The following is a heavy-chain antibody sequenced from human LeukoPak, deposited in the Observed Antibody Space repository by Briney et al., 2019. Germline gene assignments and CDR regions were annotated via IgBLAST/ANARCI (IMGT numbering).Heavy chain of an antibody. CDR2: ISSNSEYI. CDR3: ARVPLDIILLYYMDV. Sequence: GGSLRLSCVASGFTFRSYCFNWVRQPPGGGLEWVASISSNSEYILHSDSLKGRFTVSRDNARASLYLEMDSLRAEDTAIYYCARVPLDIILLYYMDVWGKGTAVTVSS. J-gene: IGHJ6*03. V-gene: IGHV3-21*01. D-gene: IGHD3-9*01. CDR1: GFTFRSYC.